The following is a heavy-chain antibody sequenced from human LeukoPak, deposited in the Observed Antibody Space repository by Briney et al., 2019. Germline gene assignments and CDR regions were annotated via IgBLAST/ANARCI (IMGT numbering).Heavy chain of an antibody. J-gene: IGHJ1*01. CDR1: GFTFSSYS. V-gene: IGHV3-21*01. CDR3: ASPIGSSSWYGYFQH. D-gene: IGHD6-13*01. Sequence: GGSLRLSCVASGFTFSSYSMNWVRQAPGKGLEWVSSISSSSSYIYYADSVKGRFTISRDNAKNSLYLQMNSLRAEDTAVYYCASPIGSSSWYGYFQHWGQGTLVTVSS. CDR2: ISSSSSYI.